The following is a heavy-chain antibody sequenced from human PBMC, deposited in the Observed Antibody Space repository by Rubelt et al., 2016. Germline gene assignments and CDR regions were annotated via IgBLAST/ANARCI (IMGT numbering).Heavy chain of an antibody. CDR2: IYYIGST. D-gene: IGHD6-13*01. J-gene: IGHJ5*02. V-gene: IGHV4-59*08. CDR1: GGSISSYY. CDR3: ARHYSSTWANWFDP. Sequence: QVQLQESGPGLVKPSETLSLTCTVSGGSISSYYWSWIRQPPGKGLEWLGYIYYIGSTNYNPSLKSRVTISVDTSKNQFSLKLGSVTAADTAVYYCARHYSSTWANWFDPWGQGTLVTVSP.